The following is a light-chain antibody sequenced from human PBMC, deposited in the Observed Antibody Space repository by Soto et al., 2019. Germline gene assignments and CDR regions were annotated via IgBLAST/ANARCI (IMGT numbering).Light chain of an antibody. CDR2: KAS. J-gene: IGKJ1*01. CDR1: QSISSW. Sequence: DIQITHSPSTLSSSVLYIFTITCLASQSISSWLAWYQQKPGKAPKLLIYKASTLKSGVPSRFSGSGSGTEFTLTISSLQPDDFATYYCQHYNSYSEAFGQGTKVDIK. V-gene: IGKV1-5*03. CDR3: QHYNSYSEA.